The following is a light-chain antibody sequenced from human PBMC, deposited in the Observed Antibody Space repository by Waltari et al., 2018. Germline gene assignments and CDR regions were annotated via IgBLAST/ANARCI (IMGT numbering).Light chain of an antibody. CDR2: NPN. CDR1: SGSVSTNSY. CDR3: VIYMGNGISV. Sequence: QTVVTQEPSVSVSPGGTATLTCGLSSGSVSTNSYPSWYQQTPGQAPRTRFYNPNTRSSGVPDRFSVAILGNKAALTITGAQADDECDYYCVIYMGNGISVFGGGTKLTVL. J-gene: IGLJ2*01. V-gene: IGLV8-61*01.